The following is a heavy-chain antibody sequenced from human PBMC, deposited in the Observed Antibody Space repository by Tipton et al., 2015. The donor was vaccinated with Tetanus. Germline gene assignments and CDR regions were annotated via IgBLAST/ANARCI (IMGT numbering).Heavy chain of an antibody. CDR3: AGAHCTDGVCNFGF. D-gene: IGHD2-8*01. CDR1: GYIFNNYW. J-gene: IGHJ4*02. Sequence: QLVQSGGEVKKPGESLKISCKGSGYIFNNYWIGWVRQEPGKGLEWMGIIYPGDSDTRYSPSFQGQVTISVDKSTNTAYLQWSSLMASGASMFYCAGAHCTDGVCNFGFWGQGALVTVAS. V-gene: IGHV5-51*01. CDR2: IYPGDSDT.